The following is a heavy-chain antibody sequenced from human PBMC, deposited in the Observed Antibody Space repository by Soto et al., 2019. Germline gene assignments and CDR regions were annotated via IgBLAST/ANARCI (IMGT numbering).Heavy chain of an antibody. CDR2: IIPLFGTT. J-gene: IGHJ6*02. CDR1: GGTFSSYS. Sequence: GASVKVCCKASGGTFSSYSMYWVRQSPGQGLEWMGGIIPLFGTTNYAQKLQGRVKLTADESTRTAYMELSTLTSEDTAVYYCARGTVTGSEYNYYYYGMDVWGQGTTVTVSS. D-gene: IGHD1-1*01. V-gene: IGHV1-69*01. CDR3: ARGTVTGSEYNYYYYGMDV.